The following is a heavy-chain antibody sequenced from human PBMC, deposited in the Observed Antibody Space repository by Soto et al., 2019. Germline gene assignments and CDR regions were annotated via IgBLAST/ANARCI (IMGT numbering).Heavy chain of an antibody. CDR1: GFTFSSYS. Sequence: GGSLRLSCAASGFTFSSYSMNWVRQAPGKGLEWVSSISSSSSYIYYADSVKGRFTISRDNAKNSLYLQMNSLRAKDTAVYYCARDPSSGRVDYWGQGALVTVSS. CDR3: ARDPSSGRVDY. J-gene: IGHJ4*02. CDR2: ISSSSSYI. V-gene: IGHV3-21*01. D-gene: IGHD6-19*01.